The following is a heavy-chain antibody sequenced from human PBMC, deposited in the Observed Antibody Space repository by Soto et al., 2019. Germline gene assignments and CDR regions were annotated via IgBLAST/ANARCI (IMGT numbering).Heavy chain of an antibody. V-gene: IGHV5-10-1*01. D-gene: IGHD6-13*01. Sequence: GESLKISCKGSGYSFTSYWISWVRQMPGKGLEWMGTIDPSDSYTNYSPSFQGHVTIPADKSISTAYLQWSSLKASDTAMYYCARRTTADGIFDYWGQGTLVTVSS. CDR3: ARRTTADGIFDY. J-gene: IGHJ4*02. CDR1: GYSFTSYW. CDR2: IDPSDSYT.